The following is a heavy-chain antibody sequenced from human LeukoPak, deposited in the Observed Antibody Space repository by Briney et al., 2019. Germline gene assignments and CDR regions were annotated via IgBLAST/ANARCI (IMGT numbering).Heavy chain of an antibody. CDR1: GFTMSSYW. CDR2: IDFDGSGT. J-gene: IGHJ4*02. D-gene: IGHD2-2*01. V-gene: IGHV3-74*01. Sequence: GGSLRLSCAASGFTMSSYWMHWVRQAPGKGLVWVSRIDFDGSGTPYADSVRGRFTISRDNAKNTLYLQMSSLRVEDTAVYYCVRDGEGSTPFDSWGQGTLVTVSS. CDR3: VRDGEGSTPFDS.